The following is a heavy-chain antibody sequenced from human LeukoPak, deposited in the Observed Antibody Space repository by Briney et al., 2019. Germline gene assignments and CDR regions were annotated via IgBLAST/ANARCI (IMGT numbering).Heavy chain of an antibody. CDR2: ISGGGGST. CDR1: GFTFSNCA. Sequence: PGGSLRLSCAASGFTFSNCAMSWVRQTPGKGLEWVSAISGGGGSTYYADSVKGRFTISRDNSKNTLYLQMNSLRAGDTAVYYCAKGKVVTGIDYWGQGTLVTVSS. J-gene: IGHJ4*02. V-gene: IGHV3-23*01. CDR3: AKGKVVTGIDY. D-gene: IGHD2-21*02.